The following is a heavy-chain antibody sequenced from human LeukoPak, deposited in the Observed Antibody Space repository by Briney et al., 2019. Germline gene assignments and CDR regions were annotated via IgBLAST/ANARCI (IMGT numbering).Heavy chain of an antibody. Sequence: GGSLRLSCAASGFTFSSYWMHWVRQPPGKGLVWVSRINPDGSVTTHADSVKGRFTISRDNAKNTLYLQTNSLRAEDTAVYYCARDEQLAYFDYWGQGTLVTVSS. V-gene: IGHV3-74*01. CDR3: ARDEQLAYFDY. CDR2: INPDGSVT. CDR1: GFTFSSYW. J-gene: IGHJ4*02. D-gene: IGHD6-6*01.